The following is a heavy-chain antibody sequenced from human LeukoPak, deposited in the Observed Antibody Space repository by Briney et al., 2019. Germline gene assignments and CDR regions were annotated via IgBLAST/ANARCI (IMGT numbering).Heavy chain of an antibody. CDR3: AKGNDYVWGSYRPLNPHYFDY. D-gene: IGHD3-16*02. J-gene: IGHJ4*02. CDR1: GFTFDDYA. Sequence: GGSLRLSCAASGFTFDDYAMHWVRQAPGKGLEWVSGISWNSGSIGYADSVKGRFTISRDNAKNSLYLQMNSLRAEDTALYYCAKGNDYVWGSYRPLNPHYFDYWGQGTLVTVSS. V-gene: IGHV3-9*01. CDR2: ISWNSGSI.